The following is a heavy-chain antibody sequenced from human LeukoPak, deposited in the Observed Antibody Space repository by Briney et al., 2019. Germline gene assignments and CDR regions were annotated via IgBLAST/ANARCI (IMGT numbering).Heavy chain of an antibody. D-gene: IGHD3-3*01. Sequence: GGSLRLSSAASGFTFSNAWMSWVRQAPGKGLEWVGRIKSKTDGGTTDYAAPVKGRFTISRDDSKNTLYLQMNSLKTEDTAVYYCTTDFGVFRSDFWSGYYRFDYWGQGTLVTVSS. CDR1: GFTFSNAW. CDR3: TTDFGVFRSDFWSGYYRFDY. V-gene: IGHV3-15*01. CDR2: IKSKTDGGTT. J-gene: IGHJ4*02.